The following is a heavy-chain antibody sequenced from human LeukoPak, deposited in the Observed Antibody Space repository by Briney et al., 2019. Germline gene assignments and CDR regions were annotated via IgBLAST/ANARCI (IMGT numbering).Heavy chain of an antibody. J-gene: IGHJ4*02. CDR3: VRGRQGAGTEYYFDF. D-gene: IGHD6-13*01. Sequence: GTSLRLSCAASGFTFSSYGMHWVRQAPGKGLEWVAVIWYDGSNKFYADSVKGRFTISRDNSKNTLYLQMNSLRADDTAVYYCVRGRQGAGTEYYFDFWGQGTLVTVSS. CDR1: GFTFSSYG. CDR2: IWYDGSNK. V-gene: IGHV3-33*01.